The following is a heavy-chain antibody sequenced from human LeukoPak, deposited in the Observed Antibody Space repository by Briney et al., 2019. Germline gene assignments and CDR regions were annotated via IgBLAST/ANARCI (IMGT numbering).Heavy chain of an antibody. D-gene: IGHD2-2*01. Sequence: AASVKVSCKASGYTFTTYGISWVRQAPGQGLEWMGWISAYNGNTNYAQKFQGRVTMTTDTSTSTAYMDLRSLRSEDTAVYYCARAVVGYQLPGNYWGQGTLVTVSS. CDR3: ARAVVGYQLPGNY. J-gene: IGHJ4*02. CDR1: GYTFTTYG. V-gene: IGHV1-18*01. CDR2: ISAYNGNT.